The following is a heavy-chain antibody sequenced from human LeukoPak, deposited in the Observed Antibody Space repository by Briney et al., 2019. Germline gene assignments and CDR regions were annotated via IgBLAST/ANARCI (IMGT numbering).Heavy chain of an antibody. CDR1: GGSISSYY. J-gene: IGHJ4*02. CDR3: ARPPRYGDYVDY. Sequence: PSETLSLTCTVSGGSISSYYWSWIRQPPGKGLEWIGYIYYSGSTNYNPSLKSRVTISVDTSKNQFSLKLSSVTAADTAAYYCARPPRYGDYVDYWGQGTQVTVSS. D-gene: IGHD4-17*01. V-gene: IGHV4-59*12. CDR2: IYYSGST.